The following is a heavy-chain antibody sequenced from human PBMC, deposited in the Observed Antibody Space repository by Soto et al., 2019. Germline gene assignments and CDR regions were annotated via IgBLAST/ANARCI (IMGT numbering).Heavy chain of an antibody. V-gene: IGHV3-73*01. Sequence: GGSLRLSCAASGFTFSGSAMHLVRQASGKGLEWVGRIRSKANSYATAYAASVKGRFTISRDDSKNTAYLQMNSLKTEDTAVYYCTSHPCSSTSCYEMDVWGKGTTVTVSS. CDR2: IRSKANSYAT. CDR3: TSHPCSSTSCYEMDV. D-gene: IGHD2-2*01. CDR1: GFTFSGSA. J-gene: IGHJ6*04.